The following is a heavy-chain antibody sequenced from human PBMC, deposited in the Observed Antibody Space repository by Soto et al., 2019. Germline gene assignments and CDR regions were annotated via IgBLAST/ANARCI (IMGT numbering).Heavy chain of an antibody. D-gene: IGHD1-20*01. CDR2: INPNSGHT. Sequence: QIQLLQSGAEVKRPGTSVKVSCQASGYTFTTYGIIWVRQAPGQGLEWMGWINPNSGHTNYAQNLQDRATMTTDTSTNTAYMELRSLRSDDTAVYFCARGQAVNFDNWFDPWGQGTLVTVSS. J-gene: IGHJ5*02. CDR3: ARGQAVNFDNWFDP. V-gene: IGHV1-18*01. CDR1: GYTFTTYG.